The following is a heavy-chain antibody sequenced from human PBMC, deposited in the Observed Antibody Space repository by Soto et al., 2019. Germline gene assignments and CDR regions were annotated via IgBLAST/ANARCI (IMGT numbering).Heavy chain of an antibody. CDR2: IIPIFGTA. CDR1: GGTFSSYA. D-gene: IGHD6-19*01. Sequence: QVQLVQSGAEVKKPGSSVKVSCKASGGTFSSYAISWVRQAPGQGLEWMGGIIPIFGTANYAQKFQGRVTITADKSTSTAYMELSSLRSEDTAVYYCARDLGAGQYSSGWYGPWGQGTLSPSPQ. J-gene: IGHJ5*02. V-gene: IGHV1-69*06. CDR3: ARDLGAGQYSSGWYGP.